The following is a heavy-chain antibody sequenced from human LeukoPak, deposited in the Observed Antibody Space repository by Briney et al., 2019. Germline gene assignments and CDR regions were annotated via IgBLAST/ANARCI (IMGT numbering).Heavy chain of an antibody. CDR3: ARLYGNYQNYFDY. V-gene: IGHV4-39*07. CDR1: GGSISTSNYY. Sequence: PLETLSLTCTVSGGSISTSNYYWGWIRQPPGKGLEWVGHMYYRGNTFYNPSLKSRVTISVDTSKNQFSLKLRSVTAADTAVYYCARLYGNYQNYFDYWGQGTLVTVSS. J-gene: IGHJ4*02. CDR2: MYYRGNT. D-gene: IGHD1-7*01.